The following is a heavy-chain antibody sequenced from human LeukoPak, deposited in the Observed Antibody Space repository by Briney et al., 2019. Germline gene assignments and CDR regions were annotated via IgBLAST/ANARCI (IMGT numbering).Heavy chain of an antibody. Sequence: GGSLRLSCAASGFTFSSYAMSWVRQAPGKGLEWVSAISGSGGSTYYADSVKGRFTISRDNSKNTLYLQMNSLRAEDTAVYYCAKAYYDILTGYLFDYWGQGTLVTVSS. CDR3: AKAYYDILTGYLFDY. J-gene: IGHJ4*02. V-gene: IGHV3-23*01. CDR2: ISGSGGST. D-gene: IGHD3-9*01. CDR1: GFTFSSYA.